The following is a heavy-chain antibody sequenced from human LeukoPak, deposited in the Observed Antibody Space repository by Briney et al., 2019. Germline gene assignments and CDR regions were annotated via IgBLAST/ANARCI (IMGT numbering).Heavy chain of an antibody. V-gene: IGHV3-23*01. CDR1: GFTFSNYA. CDR2: VTASSRGT. CDR3: AKWGFSDRSGANFHS. Sequence: GGTLRLSCEASGFTFSNYAMSWVRQAPGQGLERVSTVTASSRGTYYADSVQGRFTISRDNSNNTLFLQVNSLRADDTAVYHCAKWGFSDRSGANFHSWGQGTLVTVSS. J-gene: IGHJ4*02. D-gene: IGHD3-22*01.